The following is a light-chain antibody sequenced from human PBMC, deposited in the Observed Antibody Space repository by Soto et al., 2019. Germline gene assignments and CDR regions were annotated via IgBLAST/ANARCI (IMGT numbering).Light chain of an antibody. CDR1: SSDLGTYNL. CDR3: CSHAGGSTLV. CDR2: EAT. V-gene: IGLV2-23*01. Sequence: QSALTQPASVSGSPGQSITISCTGTSSDLGTYNLVSWYQQHPGKAPKLTIYEATKRASGVSNRFSGSKSGNTASLTISGLQAEDEADYYCCSHAGGSTLVFGGGTKVTLL. J-gene: IGLJ3*02.